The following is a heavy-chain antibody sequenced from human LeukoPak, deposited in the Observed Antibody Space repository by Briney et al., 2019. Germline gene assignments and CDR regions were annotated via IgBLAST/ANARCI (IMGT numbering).Heavy chain of an antibody. D-gene: IGHD5-12*01. CDR2: IYYSGST. Sequence: SETLSLTCTVSGGSISSSSYYWGWIRQPPGKGLEWIGSIYYSGSTYYNPSLKSRVTISVDTSKNQFSLKLSSVTAADTAVYYCASHDIGGYYYYGMDVWGQGTTVTVSS. V-gene: IGHV4-39*01. CDR1: GGSISSSSYY. J-gene: IGHJ6*02. CDR3: ASHDIGGYYYYGMDV.